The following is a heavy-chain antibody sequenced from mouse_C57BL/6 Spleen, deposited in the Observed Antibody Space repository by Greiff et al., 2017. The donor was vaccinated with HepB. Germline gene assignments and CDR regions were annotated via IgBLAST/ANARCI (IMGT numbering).Heavy chain of an antibody. J-gene: IGHJ3*01. Sequence: VQLQQSGPELVKPGSSVKISCKASGYTFTDYYMNWVKQRHGKSLEWIGDINPNNGGTSYNQKFKGKATLTVYKSSSTAYMELRSLTPEDSAVYYCASYHGYYSASFAYWGQGTLVTVSA. CDR2: INPNNGGT. CDR3: ASYHGYYSASFAY. CDR1: GYTFTDYY. V-gene: IGHV1-26*01. D-gene: IGHD2-3*01.